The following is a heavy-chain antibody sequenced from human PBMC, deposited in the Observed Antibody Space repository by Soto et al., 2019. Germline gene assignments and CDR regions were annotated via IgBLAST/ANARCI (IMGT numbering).Heavy chain of an antibody. V-gene: IGHV3-21*01. CDR3: AGGSYYDFWSGYH. CDR1: GFTFSSYS. J-gene: IGHJ5*02. Sequence: EVRLVESGGGLVKPGGSLRLSCAASGFTFSSYSMNWVRQAPGKGLEWVSSISSSSSYIYYADSVKGRFTISRDNAKNSLYLQMNSLRAEDTAVYYCAGGSYYDFWSGYHWGQGTLVTVSS. CDR2: ISSSSSYI. D-gene: IGHD3-3*01.